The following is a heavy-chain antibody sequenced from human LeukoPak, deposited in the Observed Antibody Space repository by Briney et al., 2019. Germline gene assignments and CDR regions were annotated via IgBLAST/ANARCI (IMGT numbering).Heavy chain of an antibody. CDR2: ISAYNGNT. CDR3: ARGPIAVAGPGDLDY. J-gene: IGHJ4*02. V-gene: IGHV1-18*01. D-gene: IGHD6-19*01. CDR1: GYTFTSFG. Sequence: ASVKASCKASGYTFTSFGISWVRQAPGQGLEWMGWISAYNGNTNYAQTLQGKVTMTTDTSTSTAYMELRSLRSDDTAVYYCARGPIAVAGPGDLDYWGQGTLVTVSS.